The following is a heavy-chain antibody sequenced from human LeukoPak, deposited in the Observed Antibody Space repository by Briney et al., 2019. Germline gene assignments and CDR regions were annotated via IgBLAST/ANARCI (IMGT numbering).Heavy chain of an antibody. D-gene: IGHD3-10*01. J-gene: IGHJ4*02. CDR2: IYHSGST. V-gene: IGHV4-38-2*02. CDR1: GYSISSGYY. CDR3: ARGSPYYGSGSDDY. Sequence: PSETLSLTCTVSGYSISSGYYWGWIRQPPGKGLEWIGSIYHSGSTYYNPSLKSRVTISVDTSKNQFSLKLSSVTAADTAVYYCARGSPYYGSGSDDYWGQGTLVTVSS.